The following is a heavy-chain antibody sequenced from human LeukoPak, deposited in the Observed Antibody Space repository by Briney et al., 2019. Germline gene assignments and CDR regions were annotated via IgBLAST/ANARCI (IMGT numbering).Heavy chain of an antibody. Sequence: PSETLSLTCAVSIDSTNGSYWSWVRQSPGEGLEWIGEVHRSGSTNSKPSLRRGVTISIDRSKDQISLDLTSVTAADTAVYYCARELLNAPTPGAYWGQGILVTVSS. CDR1: IDSTNGSYW. J-gene: IGHJ4*02. CDR2: VHRSGST. CDR3: ARELLNAPTPGAY. D-gene: IGHD2-21*01. V-gene: IGHV4-4*02.